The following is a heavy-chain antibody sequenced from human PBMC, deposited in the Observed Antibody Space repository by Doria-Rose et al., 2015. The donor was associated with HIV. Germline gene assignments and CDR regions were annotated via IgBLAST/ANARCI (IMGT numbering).Heavy chain of an antibody. CDR3: ARIKSSRWYHKYYFDF. CDR1: GVSLSSPGMG. D-gene: IGHD6-13*01. Sequence: SGPVLVKPTETLTLTCTVSGVSLSSPGMGVSWIRQPPGKALEWLANIFSDDERSYKTSLKSRLTIPRGTSKSQVVFTMTDMDPVDTATYYCARIKSSRWYHKYYFDFWGQGTLVIVSA. CDR2: IFSDDER. V-gene: IGHV2-26*01. J-gene: IGHJ4*02.